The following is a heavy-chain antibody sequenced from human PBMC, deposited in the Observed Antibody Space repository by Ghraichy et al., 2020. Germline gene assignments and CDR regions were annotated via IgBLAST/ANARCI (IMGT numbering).Heavy chain of an antibody. V-gene: IGHV3-64D*06. J-gene: IGHJ3*02. CDR2: ITSNGGTT. Sequence: GGSLRLSCSASGFTFSNYAMHWVRQAPGKGLEYVSAITSNGGTTYYADSVKGRFTISRDNSKNTLYLQMSSLRAEDTAVYYCAIAAAGAGGDDGFHIWGQGTMVTVSS. CDR3: AIAAAGAGGDDGFHI. D-gene: IGHD6-13*01. CDR1: GFTFSNYA.